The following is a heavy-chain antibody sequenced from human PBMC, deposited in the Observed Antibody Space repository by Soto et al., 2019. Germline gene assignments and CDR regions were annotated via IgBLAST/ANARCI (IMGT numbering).Heavy chain of an antibody. D-gene: IGHD3-22*01. CDR2: ISYDGGNK. Sequence: QVQLVESGGGVVQPGRSLRLSCAASAFTFSSYSMHWVRQAPGKGLEWVAVISYDGGNKYYADSVKGRFTISRDNSKNTLSRQMNSLRPEDTAVYYCARSFETLVLIRAFWFDPWGQGTLVTVSS. CDR1: AFTFSSYS. CDR3: ARSFETLVLIRAFWFDP. J-gene: IGHJ5*02. V-gene: IGHV3-30-3*01.